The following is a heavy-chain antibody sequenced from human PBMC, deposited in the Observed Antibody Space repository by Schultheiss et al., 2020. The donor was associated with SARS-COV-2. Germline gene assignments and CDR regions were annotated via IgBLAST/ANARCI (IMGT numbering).Heavy chain of an antibody. J-gene: IGHJ4*02. V-gene: IGHV2-26*01. CDR3: ARIRYDSSGYYCGDY. D-gene: IGHD3-22*01. CDR1: GFSLSNARMG. CDR2: IFSNDEK. Sequence: SGPTLVKPTETPTLTCTVSGFSLSNARMGVSWIRQPPGKALEWLAHIFSNDEKSYSTSLKSRLTISKDTSKSQVVLTMTNMDPVDTATYYCARIRYDSSGYYCGDYWGQGTLVTVSS.